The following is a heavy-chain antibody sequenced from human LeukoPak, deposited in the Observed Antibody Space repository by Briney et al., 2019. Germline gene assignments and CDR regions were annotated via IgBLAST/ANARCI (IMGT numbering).Heavy chain of an antibody. J-gene: IGHJ3*02. V-gene: IGHV3-48*03. Sequence: PGGSLRLSCAASGFSFRDYELYWVRQAPGKGLEWVSYISSGGTIIKYADSVKGQFTVSRDDAEMSLYLSMDSLRIEDTALYYCGAGRQFVGAFDIWGQGTLVTVSS. CDR3: GAGRQFVGAFDI. CDR1: GFSFRDYE. CDR2: ISSGGTII. D-gene: IGHD3-10*01.